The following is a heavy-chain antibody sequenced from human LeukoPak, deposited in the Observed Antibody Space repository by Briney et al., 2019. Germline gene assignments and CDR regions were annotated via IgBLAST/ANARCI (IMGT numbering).Heavy chain of an antibody. Sequence: AGGPLGVSCAASGFRVSNNYMSWVRQAPGKGLEGVSVIYSGGSTFYADSVKGRFTISRDNSKNTLYLQMNSLRAEDTAVYYCASDSYSPEYFQHWGQGTLVTVSS. CDR3: ASDSYSPEYFQH. CDR2: IYSGGST. D-gene: IGHD2-15*01. J-gene: IGHJ1*01. V-gene: IGHV3-66*01. CDR1: GFRVSNNY.